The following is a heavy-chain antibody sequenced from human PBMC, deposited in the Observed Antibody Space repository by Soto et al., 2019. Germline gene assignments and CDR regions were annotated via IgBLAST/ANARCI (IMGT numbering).Heavy chain of an antibody. CDR3: ARGGYDSDY. V-gene: IGHV4-59*01. D-gene: IGHD5-12*01. J-gene: IGHJ4*02. Sequence: SETLSLTCTVSGGPISSYYWSWIRQPPGKGLEWIGYIYYSGSTNYNPSLKSRVTISVDTSKNQFSLKLSSVTAADTAVYYCARGGYDSDYWGQGTLVTVSS. CDR2: IYYSGST. CDR1: GGPISSYY.